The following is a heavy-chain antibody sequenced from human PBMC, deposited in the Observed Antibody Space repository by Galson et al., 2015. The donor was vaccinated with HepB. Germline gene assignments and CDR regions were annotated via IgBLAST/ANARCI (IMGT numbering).Heavy chain of an antibody. CDR3: AKDAYTLPGSMDV. V-gene: IGHV3-23*01. Sequence: SLRLSCAVSGFTLSSYAMNWVRQAPGKGLEWVSAISGSGGGTYHADSVKGRFTISRDISKNTLYLQMNSLRAEETAVYYCAKDAYTLPGSMDVWGQGTTVTVSS. J-gene: IGHJ6*02. D-gene: IGHD3-16*01. CDR2: ISGSGGGT. CDR1: GFTLSSYA.